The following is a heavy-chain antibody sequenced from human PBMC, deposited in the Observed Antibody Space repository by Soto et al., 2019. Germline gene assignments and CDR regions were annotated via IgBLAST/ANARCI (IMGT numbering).Heavy chain of an antibody. Sequence: LRLSCAASGFTFRSYEMNWVRQAPGKVLGWVSYISSSGSNIYYADSVKGRFTISRDNAKNSLYLQMNSLRADDTAVYYCATTQQRAEGMDVWGQGTTVTVT. CDR3: ATTQQRAEGMDV. J-gene: IGHJ6*02. D-gene: IGHD1-1*01. CDR1: GFTFRSYE. CDR2: ISSSGSNI. V-gene: IGHV3-48*03.